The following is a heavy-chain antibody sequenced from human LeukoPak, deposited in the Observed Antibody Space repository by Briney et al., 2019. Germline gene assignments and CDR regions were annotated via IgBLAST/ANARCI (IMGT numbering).Heavy chain of an antibody. J-gene: IGHJ4*02. D-gene: IGHD3-9*01. V-gene: IGHV4-61*05. CDR2: IYYSGST. CDR3: ARAARYPPDYDILTGYYSQLGYYFDY. Sequence: PSETLSLTCTVSGGSISSSSYYWGWIRQPPGKGLEWIGYIYYSGSTNYNPSLKSRVTISVDTSRNQFSLKLSSVTAADTAVYYCARAARYPPDYDILTGYYSQLGYYFDYWGQGTLVTVSS. CDR1: GGSISSSSYY.